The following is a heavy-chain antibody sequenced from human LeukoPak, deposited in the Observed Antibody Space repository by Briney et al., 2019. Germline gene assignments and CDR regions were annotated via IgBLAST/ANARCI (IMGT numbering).Heavy chain of an antibody. CDR1: GGSFSGYY. J-gene: IGHJ5*02. CDR3: ARSSRFDP. Sequence: PSETLSLTCAVYGGSFSGYYWSWIRQPPGKGLEWIGEINHSGSTNYNPSLKSRVTISVDTSKNQFSLKLGSVTAADTAVYYCARSSRFDPWGQGTLVTVSS. CDR2: INHSGST. V-gene: IGHV4-34*01. D-gene: IGHD2-15*01.